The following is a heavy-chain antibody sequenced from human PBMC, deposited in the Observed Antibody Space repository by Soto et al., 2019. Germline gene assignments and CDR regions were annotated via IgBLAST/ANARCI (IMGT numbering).Heavy chain of an antibody. D-gene: IGHD6-13*01. CDR3: ARGSWYSSSWSDAFDI. CDR2: IIPIFGTA. CDR1: GGTFSSYA. J-gene: IGHJ3*02. Sequence: QVQLVQSGAEVKKLGSSVKVSCKASGGTFSSYAISWVRQAPGQGLEWMGGIIPIFGTANYAQKFQGRVTITADESTSTAYMELSSLRSEDTAVYYCARGSWYSSSWSDAFDIWGQGTMATVSS. V-gene: IGHV1-69*01.